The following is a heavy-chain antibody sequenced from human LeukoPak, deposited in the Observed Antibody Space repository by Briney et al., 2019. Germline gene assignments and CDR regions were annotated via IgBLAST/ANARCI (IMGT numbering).Heavy chain of an antibody. CDR1: GFTFSSYT. D-gene: IGHD2-8*02. Sequence: GGSLRLSCAASGFTFSSYTMTWVRQAPGKGLEWASSISSSGVNIFYADSMKGRFTISRDNAKNSLFLQMNSLRAEDTAVYYCARDRTGGEDYYFDYWGQGTLVTVSS. J-gene: IGHJ4*02. CDR3: ARDRTGGEDYYFDY. V-gene: IGHV3-21*01. CDR2: ISSSGVNI.